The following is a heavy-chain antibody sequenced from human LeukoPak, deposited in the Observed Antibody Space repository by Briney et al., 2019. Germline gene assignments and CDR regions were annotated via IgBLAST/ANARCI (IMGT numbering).Heavy chain of an antibody. CDR3: ARLGAGTVIGWFDP. D-gene: IGHD2-21*01. CDR1: GFTNSSGYY. CDR2: ISRRIGRIYQSEST. Sequence: PSGTLSLTRAVSGFTNSSGYYWGWIRQPPGEGLEWLGRISRRIGRIYQSESTYLRPSLKSRVSILVDTSRNQFSLDLSAVTAADTAVYYCARLGAGTVIGWFDPWGQGTLVTVAS. J-gene: IGHJ5*02. V-gene: IGHV4-38-2*01.